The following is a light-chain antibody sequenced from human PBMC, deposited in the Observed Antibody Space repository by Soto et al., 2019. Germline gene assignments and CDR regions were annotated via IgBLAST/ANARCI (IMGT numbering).Light chain of an antibody. CDR1: QSVTSNY. CDR2: GAS. Sequence: EIVLTQSPGTLSLSPGERATLSCRASQSVTSNYLAWYQQKPGQAPRLLIFGASNRATGIPDRFSGSGSGTDFTFTIPSLEPKDLAVYDCKQYGSSPPSPFARGTKVEIK. V-gene: IGKV3-20*01. CDR3: KQYGSSPPSP. J-gene: IGKJ1*01.